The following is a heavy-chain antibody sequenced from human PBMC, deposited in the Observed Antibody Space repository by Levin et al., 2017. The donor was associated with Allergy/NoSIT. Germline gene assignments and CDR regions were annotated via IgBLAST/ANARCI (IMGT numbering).Heavy chain of an antibody. CDR2: IIPIFGTA. J-gene: IGHJ5*02. V-gene: IGHV1-69*06. CDR1: GGTFSSYA. D-gene: IGHD2-8*02. Sequence: KISCKASGGTFSSYAISWVRQAPGQGLEWMGGIIPIFGTANYAQKFQGRVTITADKSTSTAYMELSSLRSEDTAVYYCASSPGGEGWFDPWGQGTLVTVSS. CDR3: ASSPGGEGWFDP.